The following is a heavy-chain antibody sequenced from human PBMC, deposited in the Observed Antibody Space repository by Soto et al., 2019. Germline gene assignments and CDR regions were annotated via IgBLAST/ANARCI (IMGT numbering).Heavy chain of an antibody. CDR1: GLTFSNAW. D-gene: IGHD1-26*01. CDR2: IRSHGAGGTA. V-gene: IGHV3-15*01. J-gene: IGHJ5*02. CDR3: TPHRVGNWFDP. Sequence: EVQLVESGGDLVEPGGSLRLSCVASGLTFSNAWMNWIRQSPGKGLEWIGRIRSHGAGGTAEYAAPVKDRFTISRTDSENTLYLQMNSLKIEDTGVYYCTPHRVGNWFDPWGQGTLVTVSS.